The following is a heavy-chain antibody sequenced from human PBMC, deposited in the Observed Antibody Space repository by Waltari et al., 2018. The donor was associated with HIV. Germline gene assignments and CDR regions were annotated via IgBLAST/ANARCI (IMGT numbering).Heavy chain of an antibody. CDR2: IKQDGSEK. CDR1: GFTFSRSW. V-gene: IGHV3-7*01. J-gene: IGHJ5*02. D-gene: IGHD2-8*01. Sequence: EVQLVESGGGLVQPGGSLMLSCAASGFTFSRSWMSWVRQAPGKGLEWVANIKQDGSEKYYVDSMKGRFTISRDNAKNSLYLQINSLRAEDTAVYYCAGRSPARRLNWFDPWGQGTLVIVSS. CDR3: AGRSPARRLNWFDP.